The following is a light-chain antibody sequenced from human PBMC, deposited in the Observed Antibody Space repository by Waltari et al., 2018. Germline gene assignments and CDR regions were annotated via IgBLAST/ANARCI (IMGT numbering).Light chain of an antibody. J-gene: IGLJ2*01. V-gene: IGLV2-8*01. CDR2: EVS. Sequence: QSALTQPPSASGSPGQSVPISCTGTSSDVGGYNYVSWYQQYPGKAPKLIIYEVSKRPSGVPDRFSGSKSGNTASLTVSGLRAEDEADYYCSSYAASIPFGGGTKLTVL. CDR3: SSYAASIP. CDR1: SSDVGGYNY.